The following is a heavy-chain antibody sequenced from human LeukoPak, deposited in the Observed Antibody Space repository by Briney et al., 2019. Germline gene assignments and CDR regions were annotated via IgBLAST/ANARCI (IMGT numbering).Heavy chain of an antibody. CDR3: AKDRLRGVISYYFDH. V-gene: IGHV3-9*01. CDR1: GFTFDDYA. Sequence: GGSLRLSCAASGFTFDDYAMHWVRQAPGKGLEWVSGISWNSGSIGYADSVKGRFTISRDNAKNSLYLQMNSLRAEDTALYYCAKDRLRGVISYYFDHWGQGTLVTVSS. D-gene: IGHD3-10*01. CDR2: ISWNSGSI. J-gene: IGHJ4*02.